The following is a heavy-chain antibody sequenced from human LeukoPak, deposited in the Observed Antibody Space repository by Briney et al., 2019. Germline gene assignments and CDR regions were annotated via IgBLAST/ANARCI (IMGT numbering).Heavy chain of an antibody. J-gene: IGHJ3*02. D-gene: IGHD3-10*01. V-gene: IGHV3-30-3*01. CDR2: ISYDGSNK. CDR1: GFTFSSYA. CDR3: ARDTGDAFDI. Sequence: GGSLRLSCAASGFTFSSYAMHWVRQAPGKGLEWVAVISYDGSNKYCADSVKGRFTISRDNSKNTLYLQMNSLRAEDTAVYYCARDTGDAFDIWGQGTMVTVSS.